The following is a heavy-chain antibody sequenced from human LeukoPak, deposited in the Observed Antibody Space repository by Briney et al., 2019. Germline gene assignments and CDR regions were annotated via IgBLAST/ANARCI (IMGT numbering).Heavy chain of an antibody. V-gene: IGHV3-21*01. CDR3: ARSGCPGGSCYLRYSWLDL. CDR1: GFVFSSYD. Sequence: GGSLRLSCAASGFVFSSYDMNWVRQAPGKGLEWVSSITTTSSYIYYADSVRGRFTISRDNAKNSLYLLMDSLRVEDTAVYYCARSGCPGGSCYLRYSWLDLWGRGTLVTVSS. CDR2: ITTTSSYI. J-gene: IGHJ5*02. D-gene: IGHD2-15*01.